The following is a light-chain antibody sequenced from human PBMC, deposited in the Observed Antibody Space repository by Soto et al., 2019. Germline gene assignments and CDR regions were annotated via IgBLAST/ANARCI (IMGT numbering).Light chain of an antibody. CDR1: QNVDSNY. J-gene: IGKJ1*01. CDR2: GAS. Sequence: EIVLTQSPGTLSLSPGERATLSCRASQNVDSNYLAWYQQKPGQAPRIIIFGASGRATGIPDRVSGSGSGTDFTLTISRLEPEDFAVYYCHQYGSLSWTFGQGTKVEIK. CDR3: HQYGSLSWT. V-gene: IGKV3-20*01.